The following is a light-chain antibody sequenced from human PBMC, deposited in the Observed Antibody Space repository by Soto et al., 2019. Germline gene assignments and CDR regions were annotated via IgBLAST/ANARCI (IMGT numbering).Light chain of an antibody. CDR3: QQRKYWPPLT. Sequence: ELVMKLSQTNLYLSPVQRTTLSFKDSQSGSSKLAWDQQRPGQAPRLRIYSASTRATGIPARFSGSGSGTECTLTCCSLQSEDFAVYYCQQRKYWPPLTFGGVTKVDIK. V-gene: IGKV3-15*01. J-gene: IGKJ4*01. CDR1: QSGSSK. CDR2: SAS.